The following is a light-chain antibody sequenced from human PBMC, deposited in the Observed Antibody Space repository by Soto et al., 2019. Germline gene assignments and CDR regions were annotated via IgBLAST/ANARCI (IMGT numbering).Light chain of an antibody. CDR2: DVA. CDR1: QSIDRW. J-gene: IGKJ4*01. CDR3: QQYNSYPLT. Sequence: DIQTTQSPSTLSASVGDRVTITCRASQSIDRWLAWYQQRPGRAPKLLIYDVANLETGVPSRFSGSGSETEFTLTISSLQPDDFAIYYCQQYNSYPLTFGGGTKVDIK. V-gene: IGKV1-5*01.